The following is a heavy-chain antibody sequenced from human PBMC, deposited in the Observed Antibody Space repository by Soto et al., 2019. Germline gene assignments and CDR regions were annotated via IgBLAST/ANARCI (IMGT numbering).Heavy chain of an antibody. Sequence: GGSLRLSCAASGFTFDDYAMHWVRQAPGKGLEWVSGISWNSGSIGYADSVKGRFTISRDNAKNSLYLQMNSLRAEDTALYYCAKGMDYYDSSGYYLADAFDIWGQGTMVTVSS. J-gene: IGHJ3*02. CDR2: ISWNSGSI. D-gene: IGHD3-22*01. CDR3: AKGMDYYDSSGYYLADAFDI. V-gene: IGHV3-9*01. CDR1: GFTFDDYA.